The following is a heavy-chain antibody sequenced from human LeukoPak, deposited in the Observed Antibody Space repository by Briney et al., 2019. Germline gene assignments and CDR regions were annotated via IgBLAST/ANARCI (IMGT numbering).Heavy chain of an antibody. CDR3: ARVGTRRDGYNLGYAFDI. D-gene: IGHD5-24*01. Sequence: SETLSLTCTVSGGSISSYYWSWIRQPPGKGLEWIGYIYYSGSTNYSPSLKSRVTISVDTSKNQFSLKLSSVTAADTAVYYCARVGTRRDGYNLGYAFDIWGQGTMVTASS. V-gene: IGHV4-59*01. CDR1: GGSISSYY. J-gene: IGHJ3*02. CDR2: IYYSGST.